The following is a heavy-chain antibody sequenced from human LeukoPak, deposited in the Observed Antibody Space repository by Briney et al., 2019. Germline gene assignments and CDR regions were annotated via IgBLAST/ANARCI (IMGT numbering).Heavy chain of an antibody. D-gene: IGHD6-19*01. CDR2: IKQDGSET. CDR3: ARGYSSGWYVGY. J-gene: IGHJ4*02. CDR1: GFTFSRYW. Sequence: PGGSLRLSCAASGFTFSRYWMTWVRQAPGKGLEWVGNIKQDGSETHYVDSVKDRFTISRDNAKNSLYLQMNSLRAEDTAVYYCARGYSSGWYVGYWGQGTLVTVSS. V-gene: IGHV3-7*01.